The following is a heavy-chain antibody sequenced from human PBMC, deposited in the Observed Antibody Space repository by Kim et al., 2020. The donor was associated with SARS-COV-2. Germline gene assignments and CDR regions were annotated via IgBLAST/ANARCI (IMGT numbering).Heavy chain of an antibody. J-gene: IGHJ6*02. CDR2: INEDDTIR. V-gene: IGHV3-7*01. D-gene: IGHD3-3*01. Sequence: GGSLRLSCVASGFTFSSSWMSWVRQAPGKGLEWVANINEDDTIRHYVDSVKGRFTISRDNAENSLYLQMNSLRDEDTAVYYCATDYAFKLDVWGQGTTVIVSS. CDR3: ATDYAFKLDV. CDR1: GFTFSSSW.